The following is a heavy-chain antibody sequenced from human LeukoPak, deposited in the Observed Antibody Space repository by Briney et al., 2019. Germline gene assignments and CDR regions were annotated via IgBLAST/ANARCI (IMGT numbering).Heavy chain of an antibody. Sequence: PRGSLRLSCTVSGFTVSSNSMSWVRQAPGKGLEWVSFIYSDNTHYSDSVKGRFTISRDNSKNTLYLQMNSLRAEDTAVYYCARRAGAYPHPYDYWGQGTLVTVSS. V-gene: IGHV3-53*01. CDR1: GFTVSSNS. CDR3: ARRAGAYPHPYDY. D-gene: IGHD3-16*01. J-gene: IGHJ4*02. CDR2: IYSDNT.